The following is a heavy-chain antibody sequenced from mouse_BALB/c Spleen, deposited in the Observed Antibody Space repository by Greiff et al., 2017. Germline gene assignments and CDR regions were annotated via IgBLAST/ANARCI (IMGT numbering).Heavy chain of an antibody. J-gene: IGHJ1*01. CDR2: ISYSGST. V-gene: IGHV3-2*02. D-gene: IGHD2-3*01. CDR3: ARGTMMAYFDV. Sequence: EVQLQQSGPGLVKPSQSLSLTCTVTGYSITSDYAWNWIRQFPGNKLEWMGYISYSGSTSYNPSLKSRISITRDTSKNQFFLQLNSVTTEDTATYYCARGTMMAYFDVWGAGTTVTVSS. CDR1: GYSITSDYA.